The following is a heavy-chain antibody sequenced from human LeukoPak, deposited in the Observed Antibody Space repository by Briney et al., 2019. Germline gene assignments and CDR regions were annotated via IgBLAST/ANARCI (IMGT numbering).Heavy chain of an antibody. D-gene: IGHD5-12*01. CDR3: ARGGGWLRRVPYFDY. V-gene: IGHV3-48*04. Sequence: GGSLRLSCAASGFTFSSYSMNWVRQAPGKGLEWVSYISSSGSTIYYADSVKGRFTISRDNAKNSLYLQMNSLRAEDTAVYYCARGGGWLRRVPYFDYWGQGTLVTVSS. J-gene: IGHJ4*02. CDR2: ISSSGSTI. CDR1: GFTFSSYS.